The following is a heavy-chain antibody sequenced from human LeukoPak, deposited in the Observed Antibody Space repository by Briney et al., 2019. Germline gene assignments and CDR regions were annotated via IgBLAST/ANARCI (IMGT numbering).Heavy chain of an antibody. CDR3: ARDRPQQWLVRGQRGYYYYMDV. CDR2: IRYDGTNK. V-gene: IGHV3-30*02. D-gene: IGHD6-19*01. CDR1: GFTFSSYG. J-gene: IGHJ6*03. Sequence: GGSLRLSCAASGFTFSSYGMHWVRQAPGKGPEWVAFIRYDGTNKYYADSVKGRFTISRDNSKNTLYLQMNSLRAEDTAVYYCARDRPQQWLVRGQRGYYYYMDVWGKGTTVTISS.